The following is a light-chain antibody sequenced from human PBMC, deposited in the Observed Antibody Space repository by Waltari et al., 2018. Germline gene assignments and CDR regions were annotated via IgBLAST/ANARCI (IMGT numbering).Light chain of an antibody. CDR2: GVN. Sequence: QSALTQPASVSGSPGQSITISCTGTSSDIGGYNYVSWFQQHPGRAPKLIIYGVNNRPSGISNRFSGSKSGNTASLTISGLQAEDESHDYCTSYTTSFTVVFGGGTKLTVL. CDR1: SSDIGGYNY. CDR3: TSYTTSFTVV. J-gene: IGLJ2*01. V-gene: IGLV2-14*03.